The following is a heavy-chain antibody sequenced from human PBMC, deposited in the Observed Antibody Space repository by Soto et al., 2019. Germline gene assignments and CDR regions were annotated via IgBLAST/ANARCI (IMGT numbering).Heavy chain of an antibody. CDR1: GFTFSNYG. V-gene: IGHV3-30*03. J-gene: IGHJ4*02. CDR2: ISHDATNK. Sequence: QVQLVESGGGVVQPGRSPRLSCAASGFTFSNYGMHWVRQAPGKGLEWVAGISHDATNKFYADSVKDRFTISRDNSRKTLYLLMTSLRAEATAVYYCVGGLYFGDYWGQGTLLTVSS. D-gene: IGHD3-22*01. CDR3: VGGLYFGDY.